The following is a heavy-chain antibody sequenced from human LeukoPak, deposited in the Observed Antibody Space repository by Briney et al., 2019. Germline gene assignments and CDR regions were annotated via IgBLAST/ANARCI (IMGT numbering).Heavy chain of an antibody. V-gene: IGHV3-21*04. CDR2: ISSTSAYI. J-gene: IGHJ6*03. CDR3: AKAPRRDIVVVPAAKNYYYYMDV. Sequence: PGGSLRLSCAGSGFALKSYSLTWVRQAPGKGLEWVSSISSTSAYIHYADSVKGRFTISRDNSKNTLYLQMNSLRAEDTAVYYCAKAPRRDIVVVPAAKNYYYYMDVWGKGTTVTVSS. CDR1: GFALKSYS. D-gene: IGHD2-2*01.